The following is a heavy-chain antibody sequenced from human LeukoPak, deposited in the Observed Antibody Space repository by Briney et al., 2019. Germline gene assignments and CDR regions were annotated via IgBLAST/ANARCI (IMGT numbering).Heavy chain of an antibody. V-gene: IGHV3-7*01. CDR1: GSTFSSYW. D-gene: IGHD6-19*01. CDR3: ARISIAVAGSDF. CDR2: IKQDGSEK. Sequence: GGSLRLSCAASGSTFSSYWMSWVRQAPGKGLEWVANIKQDGSEKYYVDSVKGRFTISRDNAKNSLYLQMNSLRAEDTAVYHCARISIAVAGSDFWGQGTLVTVSS. J-gene: IGHJ4*02.